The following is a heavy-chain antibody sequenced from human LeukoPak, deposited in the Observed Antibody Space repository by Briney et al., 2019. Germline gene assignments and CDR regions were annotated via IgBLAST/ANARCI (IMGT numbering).Heavy chain of an antibody. J-gene: IGHJ4*02. CDR1: GDSVSSNSAA. CDR3: ATGVIWFGELLNDY. D-gene: IGHD3-10*01. CDR2: TYCRSKWYN. V-gene: IGHV6-1*01. Sequence: SQTLSLTCAISGDSVSSNSAAWNWIRQSPSRGLEWLGRTYCRSKWYNDYAVSVKSRITINPDTSKNQFSLQLNSVTPEDTAVYYCATGVIWFGELLNDYWGQGTLVTVSS.